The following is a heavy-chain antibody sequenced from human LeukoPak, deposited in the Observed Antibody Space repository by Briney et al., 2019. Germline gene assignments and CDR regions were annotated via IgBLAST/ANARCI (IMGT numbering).Heavy chain of an antibody. V-gene: IGHV3-48*03. CDR3: AKAGDYDYVWPLDY. CDR2: ISSSGSTI. Sequence: QPGGSLRLSCAASGFTFSSYEMNWVRQAPGKGLEWVSYISSSGSTIYYADSVKGRFTISRDNSKNTLYLQMNSLRAEDTAVYYCAKAGDYDYVWPLDYWGQGTLVTVSS. CDR1: GFTFSSYE. D-gene: IGHD3-16*01. J-gene: IGHJ4*02.